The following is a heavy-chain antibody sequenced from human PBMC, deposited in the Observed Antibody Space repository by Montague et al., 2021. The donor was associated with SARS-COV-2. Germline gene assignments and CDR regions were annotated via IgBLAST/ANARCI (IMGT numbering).Heavy chain of an antibody. V-gene: IGHV4-59*01. Sequence: SETLSLTCTVSGGSISSYYCIWIRQPPGQGLELIWYIYNSGSTNCNPSLKIRVTITVYTSKNQFSLKLSSVTAADTAVYYCSRDTEGYISSWYHDYWGQGTLVTVSS. J-gene: IGHJ4*02. CDR3: SRDTEGYISSWYHDY. CDR1: GGSISSYY. D-gene: IGHD6-13*01. CDR2: IYNSGST.